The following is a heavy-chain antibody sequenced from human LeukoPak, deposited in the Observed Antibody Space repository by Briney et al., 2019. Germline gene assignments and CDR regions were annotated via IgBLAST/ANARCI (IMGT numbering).Heavy chain of an antibody. CDR1: GFTFSSYW. D-gene: IGHD3-22*01. CDR3: ARVMAYYYDSSGYYGY. CDR2: IKQDGSEK. J-gene: IGHJ4*02. V-gene: IGHV3-7*01. Sequence: GGSLRLSCAASGFTFSSYWMSWVRQAPGKGLEWVANIKQDGSEKYYVDSVKGRFTISRDNAKNSLYLQMNSLRAEDTAVYYCARVMAYYYDSSGYYGYWGQGTLVTVSS.